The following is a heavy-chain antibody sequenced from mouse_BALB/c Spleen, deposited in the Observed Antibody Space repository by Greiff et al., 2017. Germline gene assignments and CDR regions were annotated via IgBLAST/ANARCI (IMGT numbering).Heavy chain of an antibody. J-gene: IGHJ2*01. CDR2: IYYSGTI. D-gene: IGHD2-10*02. V-gene: IGHV3-5*02. Sequence: EVKLVESGPGLVKPSQTVSLTCTVTGISITTGNYRWSWIRQFPGNKLEWIGYIYYSGTITYNPSLTSRTTITRDTSKNQFFLEMNSLTAEDTATYYCARKYGNYYFDYWGQGTTLTVSS. CDR1: GISITTGNYR. CDR3: ARKYGNYYFDY.